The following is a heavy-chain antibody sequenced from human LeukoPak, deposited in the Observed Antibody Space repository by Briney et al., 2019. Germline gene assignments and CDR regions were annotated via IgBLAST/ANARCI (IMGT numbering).Heavy chain of an antibody. D-gene: IGHD3-3*01. J-gene: IGHJ4*02. CDR1: VFTFSTYE. Sequence: GGSLRLSCAASVFTFSTYEMNWVRQAPGKGLEWVSYISSRGRTIYYADSVKGRFTISRDNAKNSLYLQMNSLRAEDTAVYYCASGDDFWNGYHFDYWGLGTLVTVSS. V-gene: IGHV3-48*03. CDR3: ASGDDFWNGYHFDY. CDR2: ISSRGRTI.